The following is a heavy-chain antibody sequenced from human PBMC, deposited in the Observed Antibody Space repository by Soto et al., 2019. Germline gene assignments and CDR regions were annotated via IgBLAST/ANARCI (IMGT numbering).Heavy chain of an antibody. CDR3: ARDLGYSVYASDPLTFDY. J-gene: IGHJ4*02. CDR2: IYYSGST. V-gene: IGHV4-61*08. D-gene: IGHD5-12*01. Sequence: SETLSLSCTVSGGSISSGGYYWSWIRQHPGKGLEWIGYIYYSGSTYYNPSLKSRVTISVDTSKNQFSLKLSSVTAADTAVYYCARDLGYSVYASDPLTFDYWGQGTLVTVSS. CDR1: GGSISSGGYY.